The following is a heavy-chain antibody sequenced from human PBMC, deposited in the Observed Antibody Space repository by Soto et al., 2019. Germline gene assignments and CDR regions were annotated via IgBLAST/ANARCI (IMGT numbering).Heavy chain of an antibody. D-gene: IGHD6-13*01. J-gene: IGHJ4*02. CDR3: ARPGGSGWFYFDS. Sequence: SDTLSLTCAVSGGSISSVGYCWRWIRQPPGKGLEWIGYIYYSGSTYYNPSLKSRVTISVDTSKNHFSLKLTSVTAADTAVYYCARPGGSGWFYFDSWGQGSQVTVSS. V-gene: IGHV4-30-2*03. CDR1: GGSISSVGYC. CDR2: IYYSGST.